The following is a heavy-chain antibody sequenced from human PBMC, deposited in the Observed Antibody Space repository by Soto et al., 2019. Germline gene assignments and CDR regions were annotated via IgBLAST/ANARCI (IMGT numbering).Heavy chain of an antibody. Sequence: GASVKVSCKASGYTFTSYGVSWVRQAPGQGLEWMGWISAYNGNTNYAQKLQGRVTMTTDTSTSTAYMELRSLRSDDTAVYYCAREGYYDFWSGYFGYYYYGMDVWGQGTTVTVSS. CDR2: ISAYNGNT. CDR3: AREGYYDFWSGYFGYYYYGMDV. D-gene: IGHD3-3*01. V-gene: IGHV1-18*04. CDR1: GYTFTSYG. J-gene: IGHJ6*02.